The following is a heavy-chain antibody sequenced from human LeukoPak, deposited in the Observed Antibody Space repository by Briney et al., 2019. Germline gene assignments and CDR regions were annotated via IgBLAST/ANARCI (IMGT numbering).Heavy chain of an antibody. V-gene: IGHV4-34*01. J-gene: IGHJ4*02. Sequence: PSETLSLTCAVYGGSFSGYYWSWIRQPPGKGPEWIGEINHSGSTNYNPSLKSRVTISVDTSKNQFSLKLSSVTAADTAVYYCARGRMAGQSDYWGQGTLVTVSS. CDR3: ARGRMAGQSDY. CDR1: GGSFSGYY. D-gene: IGHD2-8*01. CDR2: INHSGST.